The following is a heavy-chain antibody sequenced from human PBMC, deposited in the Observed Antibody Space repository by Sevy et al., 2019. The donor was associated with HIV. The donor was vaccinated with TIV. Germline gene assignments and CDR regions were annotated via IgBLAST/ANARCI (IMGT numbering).Heavy chain of an antibody. Sequence: GGSLRLSCAASGFTFSSYAMHWVRQAPGKGLEWVAVISYDGSNKYYADSVKGPFTISRDNSKNTLNLEMNSLIVEVTAVYYCARTHADCTNGVCFTYYDILTGGYFDYWGQGTLVTVSS. CDR2: ISYDGSNK. CDR3: ARTHADCTNGVCFTYYDILTGGYFDY. J-gene: IGHJ4*02. CDR1: GFTFSSYA. V-gene: IGHV3-30-3*01. D-gene: IGHD2-8*01.